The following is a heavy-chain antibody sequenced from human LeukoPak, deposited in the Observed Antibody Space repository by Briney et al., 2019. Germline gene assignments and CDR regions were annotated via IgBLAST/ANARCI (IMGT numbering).Heavy chain of an antibody. CDR2: SNPSGGST. CDR1: GYTFTSFY. J-gene: IGHJ4*02. V-gene: IGHV1-46*01. D-gene: IGHD4-17*01. CDR3: TREAGYGDFDY. Sequence: ASAKVSCEASGYTFTSFYIYWVRQDPGQGLEWMGISNPSGGSTRYAQSFQGRITMTSDTSTSTVYMELSSLRSEDTAVYYCTREAGYGDFDYWGQGTLVTVSS.